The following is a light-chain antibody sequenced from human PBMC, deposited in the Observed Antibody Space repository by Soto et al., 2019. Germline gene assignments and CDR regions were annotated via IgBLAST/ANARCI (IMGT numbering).Light chain of an antibody. J-gene: IGKJ1*01. CDR2: AAS. Sequence: DLQMTQSPSSLSASVGDRVTITCRASQSMRYLNWYQQKPGKAPKLLIYAASSLQSGVPSRFSGSGSGADFTLTISGLQPEDFATYYCHQSYSTTWTFGQGTKVEIK. CDR3: HQSYSTTWT. V-gene: IGKV1-39*01. CDR1: QSMRY.